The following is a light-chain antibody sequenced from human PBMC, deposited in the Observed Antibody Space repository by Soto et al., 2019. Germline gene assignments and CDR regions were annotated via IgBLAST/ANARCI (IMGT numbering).Light chain of an antibody. V-gene: IGKV3-15*01. CDR3: QHHDSWPPN. J-gene: IGKJ2*01. CDR1: QSVSRN. Sequence: EIVMTQSPVTLSVSPGERATFSCRASQSVSRNLAWYQQKPGQAPRLLIYGASTRATGIPARFSGSGSGTEFTLTISSLQSEDFAVYYCQHHDSWPPNFGQGTKLEIK. CDR2: GAS.